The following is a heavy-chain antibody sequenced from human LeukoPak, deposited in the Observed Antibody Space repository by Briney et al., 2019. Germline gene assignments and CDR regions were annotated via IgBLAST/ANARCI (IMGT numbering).Heavy chain of an antibody. D-gene: IGHD2-15*01. CDR3: ARYSYCSGGSCAIYGMDV. Sequence: SETLSLTCAVSGGSIGSRNWWSWVRQPPGKGLQWIGEIYRSGSTIYNPSLRSRVTMSVDRSKDQLSLKLSSVTAADTAVYYCARYSYCSGGSCAIYGMDVWGQGTTVTVSS. J-gene: IGHJ6*02. CDR1: GGSIGSRNW. V-gene: IGHV4-4*02. CDR2: IYRSGST.